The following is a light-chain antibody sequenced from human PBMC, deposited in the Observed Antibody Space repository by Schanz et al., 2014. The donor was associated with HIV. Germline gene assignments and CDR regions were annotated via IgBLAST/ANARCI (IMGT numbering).Light chain of an antibody. Sequence: EIVMTQSPATLSVSPGERAALSCRASQTITSNFLAWYQQRPGQAPRLLIYGASNRATGIPDRFSASGSGTDFTLTISSLQPEDFATYYCQQLNSYPPTFGQGTKVEIK. CDR1: QTITSN. V-gene: IGKV3D-15*01. CDR2: GAS. J-gene: IGKJ1*01. CDR3: QQLNSYPPT.